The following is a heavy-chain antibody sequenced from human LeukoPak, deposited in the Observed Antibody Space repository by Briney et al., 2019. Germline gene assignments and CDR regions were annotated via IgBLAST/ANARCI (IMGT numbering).Heavy chain of an antibody. Sequence: SETLSLTCSVSGGSISTDYWSWIRQTPGKGLEEIGYIYNSGSPNYNPSLEGRVTMSIDTSKNHFSLKLSSVTAADTAVYYCTRGRYYEPIDPWGQGTLVTVSS. D-gene: IGHD3-3*01. V-gene: IGHV4-59*01. CDR2: IYNSGSP. CDR3: TRGRYYEPIDP. CDR1: GGSISTDY. J-gene: IGHJ5*02.